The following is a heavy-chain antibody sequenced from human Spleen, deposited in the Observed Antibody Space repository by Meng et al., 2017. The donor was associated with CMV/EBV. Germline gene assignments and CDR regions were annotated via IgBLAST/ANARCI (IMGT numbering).Heavy chain of an antibody. Sequence: GESLKISCAASGLTVSSNHMTWIRQAPGKGLEWVSLIYSGGDTFYADSVKGRFTISRDNSKNTLYLQMGSLTAEDTAVYYCARSNFWSGYSEFDYWGQGTLVTVSS. D-gene: IGHD3-3*01. V-gene: IGHV3-66*02. CDR1: GLTVSSNH. J-gene: IGHJ4*02. CDR3: ARSNFWSGYSEFDY. CDR2: IYSGGDT.